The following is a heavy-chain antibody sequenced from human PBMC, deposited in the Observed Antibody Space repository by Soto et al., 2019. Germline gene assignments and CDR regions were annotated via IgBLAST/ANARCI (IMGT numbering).Heavy chain of an antibody. J-gene: IGHJ2*01. CDR1: GFIFSNYA. V-gene: IGHV3-23*01. D-gene: IGHD2-21*01. CDR3: ARRAGGAVVWYYDL. Sequence: EEQLLESGGGVVQRGGSLRLSCAASGFIFSNYAMTWVRQAPGKGLEWVSRISGRGGSTYYADSVKGRLTMSRENSKNTLYLQMNSLSAEDTAIYYCARRAGGAVVWYYDLWGRGTLVTV. CDR2: ISGRGGST.